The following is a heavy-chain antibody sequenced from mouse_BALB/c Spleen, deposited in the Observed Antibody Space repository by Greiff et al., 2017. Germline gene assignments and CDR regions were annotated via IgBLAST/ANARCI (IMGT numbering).Heavy chain of an antibody. Sequence: QSGPGLVAPSQSLSITCTVSGFSLTGYGVNCVRQPPGKGLEWLGMIWGDGSTDYNSALKSRLSISKDNSKSQVFLKMNSLQTDDTARYYCARTARATYFDYWGQGTTLTVSS. V-gene: IGHV2-6-7*01. D-gene: IGHD3-2*01. CDR3: ARTARATYFDY. CDR2: IWGDGST. CDR1: GFSLTGYG. J-gene: IGHJ2*01.